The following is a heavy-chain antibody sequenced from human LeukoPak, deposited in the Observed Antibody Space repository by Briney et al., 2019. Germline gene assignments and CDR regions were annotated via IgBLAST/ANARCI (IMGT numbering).Heavy chain of an antibody. J-gene: IGHJ6*03. CDR1: GGSISSSNW. CDR3: ARDMLDMGYYYYMDV. CDR2: IYHSGST. D-gene: IGHD2-8*01. V-gene: IGHV4-4*02. Sequence: NPSETLSLTCAVSGGSISSSNWWSWVRQPPGKGLEWIGEIYHSGSTNYNPSLKSRVTISVDKSKNQFSLKLSSVTAADTAVYYCARDMLDMGYYYYMDVWGKGTTVTVSS.